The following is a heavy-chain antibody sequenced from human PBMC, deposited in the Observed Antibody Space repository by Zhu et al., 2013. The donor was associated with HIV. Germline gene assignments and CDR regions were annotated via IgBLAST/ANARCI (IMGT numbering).Heavy chain of an antibody. CDR3: ARGVRGHSSSGPNYGMDV. Sequence: QVQLVQSGAEVKKPGSSVKVSCKASGGTFSSYAISWVRQAPGQGLEWMGGIIPIFGTANYAQKFQGRVTITADESTSTAYMELSSLRSEDTAVYYCARGVRGHSSSGPNYGMDVWGQGTTVTVSS. CDR2: IIPIFGTA. J-gene: IGHJ6*02. V-gene: IGHV1-69*12. D-gene: IGHD6-6*01. CDR1: GGTFSSYA.